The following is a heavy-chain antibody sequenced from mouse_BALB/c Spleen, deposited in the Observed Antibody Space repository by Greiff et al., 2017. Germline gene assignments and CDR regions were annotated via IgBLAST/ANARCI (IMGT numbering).Heavy chain of an antibody. J-gene: IGHJ1*01. D-gene: IGHD2-3*01. CDR2: FYPGSGSI. CDR3: ARHEGYDGFGYFDV. CDR1: GYTFTEYI. Sequence: QVHVKQSGAELVKPGASVKLSCKASGYTFTEYIIHWVKQRSGQGLEWIGWFYPGSGSIKYNEKFKDKATLTADKSSSTVYMELSRLTSEDSAVYFCARHEGYDGFGYFDVWGAGTTVTVSS. V-gene: IGHV1-62-2*01.